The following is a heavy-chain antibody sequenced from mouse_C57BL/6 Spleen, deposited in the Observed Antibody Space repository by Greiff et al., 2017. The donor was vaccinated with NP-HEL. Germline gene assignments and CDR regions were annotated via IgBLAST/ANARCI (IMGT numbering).Heavy chain of an antibody. CDR2: INPNNGGT. J-gene: IGHJ2*01. CDR3: ARSPNYYGSSYWFDY. D-gene: IGHD1-1*01. Sequence: EVQLQQSGPELVKPGASVKIPCKASGYTFTDYNMDWVKQSHGKSLEWIGDINPNNGGTIYNQKFKGKATLTVDKSSSTAYMELRSLTSEDTAVYYCARSPNYYGSSYWFDYWGQGTTLTVSS. CDR1: GYTFTDYN. V-gene: IGHV1-18*01.